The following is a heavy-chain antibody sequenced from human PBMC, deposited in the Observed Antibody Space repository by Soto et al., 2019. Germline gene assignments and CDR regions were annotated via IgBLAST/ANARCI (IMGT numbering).Heavy chain of an antibody. CDR1: GYIFTNYG. CDR3: ARASAGALYDF. V-gene: IGHV1-18*01. CDR2: ISGYNGYP. J-gene: IGHJ4*02. D-gene: IGHD6-13*01. Sequence: QVQLVQSGAEVRKPGASVNVSCKTSGYIFTNYGVAWVRQAPGQGLELVAWISGYNGYPKHTQKFQGRVTVTTDTTTRTGYTELRNLRSDDTAVYYCARASAGALYDFWDQGTRVTVSS.